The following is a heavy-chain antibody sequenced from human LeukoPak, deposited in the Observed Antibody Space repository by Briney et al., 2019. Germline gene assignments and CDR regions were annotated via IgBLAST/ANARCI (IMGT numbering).Heavy chain of an antibody. J-gene: IGHJ4*02. CDR3: ARDRIQLWSHDY. CDR2: IKPDGSEK. V-gene: IGHV3-7*04. Sequence: GGSLRLSCAASGFTFSSYAVTWVRQAPGKGLEWVANIKPDGSEKYYVDSVKGRFTISRDNAKNSLYLRMNGLRAEDTAVYYCARDRIQLWSHDYWGQGTLVTVSS. D-gene: IGHD5-18*01. CDR1: GFTFSSYA.